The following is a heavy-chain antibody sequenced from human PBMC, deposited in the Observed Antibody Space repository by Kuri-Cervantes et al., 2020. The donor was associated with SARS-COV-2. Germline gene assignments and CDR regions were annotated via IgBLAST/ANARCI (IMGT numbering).Heavy chain of an antibody. CDR3: ARALGSYYTSGMDV. Sequence: ASVNVSCKPSGYAFTSYAMNWVRQAPGQGLEWMGWINTNTGNPTYDQGFTGRFVFSLDTSVSTAYLQISSLKAEDTAVYYCARALGSYYTSGMDVWGQGTTVTVSS. CDR2: INTNTGNP. J-gene: IGHJ6*02. D-gene: IGHD3-10*01. CDR1: GYAFTSYA. V-gene: IGHV7-4-1*02.